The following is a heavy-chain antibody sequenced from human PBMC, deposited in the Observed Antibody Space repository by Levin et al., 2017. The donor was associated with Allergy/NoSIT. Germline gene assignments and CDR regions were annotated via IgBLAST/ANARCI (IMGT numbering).Heavy chain of an antibody. J-gene: IGHJ4*02. CDR3: ARGLAESSRYTHGY. V-gene: IGHV4-59*01. Sequence: SQTLSLTCTVSGGSISGSYWTWIREPPGKGLEWIGHIHYTGVTNYNPSLKSRVAMSIDMSKNQFSLKLSSVTAADTAMYYCARGLAESSRYTHGYWGQGTLVTVSS. CDR1: GGSISGSY. CDR2: IHYTGVT. D-gene: IGHD3-16*02.